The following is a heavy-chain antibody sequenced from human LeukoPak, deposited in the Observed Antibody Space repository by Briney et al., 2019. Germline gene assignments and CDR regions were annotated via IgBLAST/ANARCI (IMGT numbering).Heavy chain of an antibody. CDR2: INHSGST. J-gene: IGHJ6*02. D-gene: IGHD3-9*01. V-gene: IGHV4-34*01. CDR3: ARGLRYFDYYYYYGMDV. Sequence: KTSETLSLTCAVYGGSFSGYYWSWIRQPPGKGLEWIGEINHSGSTNCNPSLKSRVTISVDTSKNQFSLKLSSVTAADTAVYYCARGLRYFDYYYYYGMDVWGQGTTVTVSS. CDR1: GGSFSGYY.